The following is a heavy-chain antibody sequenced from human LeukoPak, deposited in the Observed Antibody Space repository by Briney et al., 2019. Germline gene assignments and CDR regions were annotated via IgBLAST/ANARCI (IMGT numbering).Heavy chain of an antibody. CDR1: GLTFSSYS. CDR2: ISSTSRSI. D-gene: IGHD4-17*01. J-gene: IGHJ4*02. CDR3: AREGYGDYYFDY. Sequence: GGSLRLSCAASGLTFSSYSMSWVRQAPGKGLEWVSSISSTSRSISYADSLKGQFTISRDNARNSLYLQMNNLRVEDTAVYYCAREGYGDYYFDYWGQGTLVTVSS. V-gene: IGHV3-21*01.